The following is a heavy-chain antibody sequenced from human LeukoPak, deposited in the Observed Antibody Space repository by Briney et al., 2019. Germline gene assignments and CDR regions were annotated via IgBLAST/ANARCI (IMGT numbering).Heavy chain of an antibody. D-gene: IGHD4-17*01. CDR3: AKPMFYGDYQQAFDY. V-gene: IGHV3-30*18. Sequence: GRSLRLSCAASGFTFSSYGMHWVRQAPGKGLEWVAVISYDGSNKYYADSVKGRFTISRDNSKNTLYLQMNSLRAEDTAVYYCAKPMFYGDYQQAFDYWGQGTLVTVFS. CDR2: ISYDGSNK. J-gene: IGHJ4*02. CDR1: GFTFSSYG.